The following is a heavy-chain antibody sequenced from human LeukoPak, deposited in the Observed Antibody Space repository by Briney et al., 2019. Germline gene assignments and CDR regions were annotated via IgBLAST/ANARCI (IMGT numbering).Heavy chain of an antibody. D-gene: IGHD4-23*01. CDR3: AKDYGGNPYYFDH. CDR1: GFTFSSYG. J-gene: IGHJ4*02. Sequence: GGSLRLSCAASGFTFSSYGMHWVRQAPGKGLEWVAVISYDGSNKYYADSVKGRFTISRDNSKNTPNLQMNSLRDEDAAMYYCAKDYGGNPYYFDHWGQGTLVTVSS. CDR2: ISYDGSNK. V-gene: IGHV3-30*18.